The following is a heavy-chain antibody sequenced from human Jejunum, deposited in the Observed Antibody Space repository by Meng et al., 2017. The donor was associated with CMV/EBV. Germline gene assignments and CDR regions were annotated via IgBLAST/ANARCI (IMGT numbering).Heavy chain of an antibody. CDR2: IATGDRFGARTT. Sequence: TSYEFNWVRQAPGKGLEWVSYIATGDRFGARTTYYADSVKGRFTISRDDAKNSLYLQMNSLRVEDTAIYYCAKCISSCQTRAFDMWGQGTRVTVSS. CDR3: AKCISSCQTRAFDM. V-gene: IGHV3-48*03. CDR1: TSYE. D-gene: IGHD2-15*01. J-gene: IGHJ3*02.